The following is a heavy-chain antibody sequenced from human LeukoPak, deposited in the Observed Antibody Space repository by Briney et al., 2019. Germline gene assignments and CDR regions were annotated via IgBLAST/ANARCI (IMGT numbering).Heavy chain of an antibody. CDR1: GATFSSYA. CDR3: ARGLTDYFDAFDI. Sequence: GASVTVSCKASGATFSSYAISWVLQAPGQGLEWMGGIIPIFGTANYAQKFQGRVTITADESTSTAYMELSSLISEDTAVYYCARGLTDYFDAFDIWGQGTMVTVSS. D-gene: IGHD3-10*01. CDR2: IIPIFGTA. J-gene: IGHJ3*02. V-gene: IGHV1-69*01.